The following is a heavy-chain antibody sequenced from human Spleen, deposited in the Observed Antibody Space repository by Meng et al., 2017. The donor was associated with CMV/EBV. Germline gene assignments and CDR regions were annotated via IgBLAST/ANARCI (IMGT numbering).Heavy chain of an antibody. J-gene: IGHJ4*02. CDR3: ARDLPYENYYGSGSYPDY. CDR1: GGSISSYY. Sequence: QVWLAESGPGVVHPYAPLLLTCTVSGGSISSYYWSWIRQPAGNGLEWIGRIYTSGSTNYNPSLKSRVTMSVDTSKNQFSLKLSSVTAADTAVYYCARDLPYENYYGSGSYPDYWGQGTLVTVSS. CDR2: IYTSGST. D-gene: IGHD3-10*01. V-gene: IGHV4-4*07.